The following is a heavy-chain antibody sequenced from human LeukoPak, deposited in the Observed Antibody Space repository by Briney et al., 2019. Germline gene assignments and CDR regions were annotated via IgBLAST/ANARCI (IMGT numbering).Heavy chain of an antibody. V-gene: IGHV4-59*08. CDR2: IYYSGST. J-gene: IGHJ4*02. D-gene: IGHD6-19*01. Sequence: PSETLSLTCTVSGGSISSYYWSWIRQPLGKGLEWIGYIYYSGSTNYNPSLKSRVTISVDTSKNQFSLKLSSVTAADTAVYYCARHGSSGFDYWGQGTLVTVSS. CDR1: GGSISSYY. CDR3: ARHGSSGFDY.